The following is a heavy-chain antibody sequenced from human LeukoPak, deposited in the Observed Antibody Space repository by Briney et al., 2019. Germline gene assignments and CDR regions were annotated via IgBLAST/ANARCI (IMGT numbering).Heavy chain of an antibody. J-gene: IGHJ4*02. CDR1: GGAISSGSYY. CDR2: IYHSGST. CDR3: ARGSYFDY. V-gene: IGHV4-39*07. Sequence: SETLSLTCTVSGGAISSGSYYWSWVRQPPGKGLEWIGEIYHSGSTNYNPSLKSRVTISVDKSKNQFSLKLSSVTAADTAVYYCARGSYFDYWGQGTLVSVSS.